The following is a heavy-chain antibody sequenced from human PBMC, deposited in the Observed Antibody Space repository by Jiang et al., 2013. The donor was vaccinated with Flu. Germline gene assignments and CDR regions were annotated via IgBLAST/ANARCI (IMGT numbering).Heavy chain of an antibody. J-gene: IGHJ4*02. Sequence: VKPSETLSLTCTVSGGSISSYYWSWIRQPPGKGLEWIGYIYYSGSTNYNPSLKSRVTISVDTSKNQFSLKLSSVTAADTAVYYCARQFYSSGWYDYWGQGTLVTVSS. CDR3: ARQFYSSGWYDY. CDR2: IYYSGST. V-gene: IGHV4-59*08. CDR1: GGSISSYY. D-gene: IGHD6-19*01.